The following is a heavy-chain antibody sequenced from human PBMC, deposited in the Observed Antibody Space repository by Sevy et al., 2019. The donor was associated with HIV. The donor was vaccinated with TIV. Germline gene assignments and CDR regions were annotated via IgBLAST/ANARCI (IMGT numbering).Heavy chain of an antibody. D-gene: IGHD3-22*01. Sequence: ASVKVSCKASGGTFSSYAISWVRQAPGQGLEWMGGIIPIFGTANYAQKFQGRVTITADESTSTAYMDLSSLRSEDTAVYYCARVHDSSGYYYGGAFDIWGQGTMVTVSS. J-gene: IGHJ3*02. CDR3: ARVHDSSGYYYGGAFDI. CDR2: IIPIFGTA. CDR1: GGTFSSYA. V-gene: IGHV1-69*13.